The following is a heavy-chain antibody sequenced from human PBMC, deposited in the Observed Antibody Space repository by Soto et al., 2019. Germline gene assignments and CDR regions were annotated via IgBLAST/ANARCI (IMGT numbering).Heavy chain of an antibody. CDR1: GFTFSNYW. CDR3: ASVAI. V-gene: IGHV3-7*01. CDR2: IKQDGSEK. D-gene: IGHD5-12*01. Sequence: EVQLVESGGGLVQPGGSLRLSCAAAGFTFSNYWMSWVRQAPGKGLEWVANIKQDGSEKNYVDSVKGRFTISRDNAKNSLDLQMNSLRAEDTAVYYCASVAIWGQGTPVTVSS. J-gene: IGHJ4*02.